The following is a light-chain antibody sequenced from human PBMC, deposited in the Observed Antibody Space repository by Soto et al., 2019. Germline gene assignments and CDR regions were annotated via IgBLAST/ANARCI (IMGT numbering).Light chain of an antibody. Sequence: QSALTQPASVSGSPGHSITISCTGTSSDVGGYNYVFWYQQLPGTAPTLVIYSNNQRPSGVPDRFSGSKSGTSASLAISGLRSEDEADFYCAAWDDSLGGWVFGGGTKLTVL. V-gene: IGLV1-47*02. CDR1: SSDVGGYNY. CDR3: AAWDDSLGGWV. CDR2: SNN. J-gene: IGLJ3*02.